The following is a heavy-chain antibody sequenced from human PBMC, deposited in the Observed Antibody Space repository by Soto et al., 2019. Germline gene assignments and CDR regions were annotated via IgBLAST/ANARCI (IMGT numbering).Heavy chain of an antibody. J-gene: IGHJ1*01. Sequence: GTSVKVCCEACRESFTSYSMDSLRQSPGQGAGWRGWISGFNGNTRYARKVQGRVTLTTDTSATTAYMELRGLRSDDTAVYYCARGGSSWSAEYYEHWGQGTLVTVSS. V-gene: IGHV1-18*04. CDR3: ARGGSSWSAEYYEH. CDR2: ISGFNGNT. D-gene: IGHD6-13*01. CDR1: RESFTSYS.